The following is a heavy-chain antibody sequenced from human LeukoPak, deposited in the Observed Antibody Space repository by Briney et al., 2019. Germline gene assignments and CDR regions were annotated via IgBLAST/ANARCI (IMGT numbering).Heavy chain of an antibody. CDR2: ISWDGDTT. J-gene: IGHJ6*04. V-gene: IGHV3-43D*04. D-gene: IGHD6-13*01. CDR1: GFTFDDHA. Sequence: GGSLRLSCEASGFTFDDHAMHWVRQAPGKGLEWVSLISWDGDTTYYADSVKGRFTISRDNRKDSLYLQMNSLRAEDTALYYCAKDFSSSWLYYFGMDVWGKGTTVTVSS. CDR3: AKDFSSSWLYYFGMDV.